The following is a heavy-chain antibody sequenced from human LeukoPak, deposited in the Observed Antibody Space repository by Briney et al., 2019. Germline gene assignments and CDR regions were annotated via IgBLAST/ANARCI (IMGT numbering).Heavy chain of an antibody. J-gene: IGHJ6*03. V-gene: IGHV4-59*01. CDR2: IYYSGST. Sequence: AETLSLTCTASGGTIISDYWSWFRQPPGKGLEWIAYIYYSGSTNYNPSLKSRVTILVDTSKNQFSLKLSSVTAADTAVYYCARWTYSGSYYYMDVWGKGTTVTVSS. D-gene: IGHD1-26*01. CDR3: ARWTYSGSYYYMDV. CDR1: GGTIISDY.